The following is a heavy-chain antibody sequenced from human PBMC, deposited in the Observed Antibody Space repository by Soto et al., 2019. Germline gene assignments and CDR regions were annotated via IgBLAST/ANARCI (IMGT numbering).Heavy chain of an antibody. J-gene: IGHJ4*02. Sequence: QAQLVESGGGVVQPGRSLRLSCAASGFAFSSYGMHWVRQAPGTGLEWVAVISYDGSLQHYADSVKGRFTISRDNSKNMVVLQMSCLRAADTAVYYCVSDRGFGHASVPYSWGQGSLVSVSS. CDR3: VSDRGFGHASVPYS. V-gene: IGHV3-30*03. CDR2: ISYDGSLQ. D-gene: IGHD3-10*01. CDR1: GFAFSSYG.